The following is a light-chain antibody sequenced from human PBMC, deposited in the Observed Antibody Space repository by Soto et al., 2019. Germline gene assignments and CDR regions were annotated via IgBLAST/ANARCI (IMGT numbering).Light chain of an antibody. CDR3: QTWGTGTVV. J-gene: IGLJ2*01. CDR2: LNSDGSH. V-gene: IGLV4-69*02. CDR1: TGHSSNA. Sequence: QSVLTQSPSASASLGASVKFTCTLSTGHSSNAVAWHQQQPDKGPRYLMKLNSDGSHSKGDGIPDRFSGSSSGAERYLTISRLQSEDEADYYCQTWGTGTVVFGGGTKVTVL.